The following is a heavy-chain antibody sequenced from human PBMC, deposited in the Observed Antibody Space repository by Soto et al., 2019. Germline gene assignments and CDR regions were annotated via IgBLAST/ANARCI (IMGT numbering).Heavy chain of an antibody. Sequence: EVQLLESGGGLVQPGGSLRLSCAASGFTFSSYAMSWVRQAPGKGLEWVSAISGSGGSTYYADSVKGRFTISRDNSKNPLYLQMNSLRAEDTAVYYCAKEGPADDYDYVWGSYRYTGGGPDYWGQGTLVTVSS. V-gene: IGHV3-23*01. CDR2: ISGSGGST. D-gene: IGHD3-16*02. CDR3: AKEGPADDYDYVWGSYRYTGGGPDY. J-gene: IGHJ4*02. CDR1: GFTFSSYA.